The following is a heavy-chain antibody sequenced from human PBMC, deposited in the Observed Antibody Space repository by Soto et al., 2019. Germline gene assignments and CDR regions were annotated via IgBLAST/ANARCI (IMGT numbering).Heavy chain of an antibody. J-gene: IGHJ5*02. CDR3: ARGQLFPGYSSSFRLANWFAP. CDR2: INHSGST. Sequence: SATLSLTCAVYGWSFSGYYWSWIRQPPGKGLEWIGEINHSGSTNYNPSLKSRVTISVDTSKNQFSLKLSSVTAADTAVYYCARGQLFPGYSSSFRLANWFAPWGQGTLVTVSS. D-gene: IGHD6-6*01. CDR1: GWSFSGYY. V-gene: IGHV4-34*01.